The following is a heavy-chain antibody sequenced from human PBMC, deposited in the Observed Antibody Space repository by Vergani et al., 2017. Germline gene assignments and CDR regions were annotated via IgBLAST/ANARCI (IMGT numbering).Heavy chain of an antibody. V-gene: IGHV4-59*02. CDR3: ARSRIYYGAGSPDY. Sequence: QVKLQESGPGLVKPSETLSLTCTVSGASVNSYYWSWIRQLPGNGLEWMGYVSFRGDTLYDPSVKGRMTISLNTSSNQFSLYLTSVTAADTAVYYCARSRIYYGAGSPDYWGQGTLVTVSS. CDR2: VSFRGDT. D-gene: IGHD3-10*01. J-gene: IGHJ4*02. CDR1: GASVNSYY.